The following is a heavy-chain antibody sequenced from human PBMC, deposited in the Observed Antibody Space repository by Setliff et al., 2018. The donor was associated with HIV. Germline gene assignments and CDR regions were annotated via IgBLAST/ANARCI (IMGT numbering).Heavy chain of an antibody. CDR3: MRGRSITIFGVDTKNWFDP. CDR2: VYHSGTT. D-gene: IGHD3-3*01. V-gene: IGHV4-38-2*01. CDR1: GYSISTAYY. Sequence: PSETLSLTCAVSGYSISTAYYWGWIRQPPGKGLEWIGSVYHSGTTYYNPSLKSRVTISVDMSNNQFSLKVTSVTAADTAVYYCMRGRSITIFGVDTKNWFDPWGQGTLVTVSS. J-gene: IGHJ5*02.